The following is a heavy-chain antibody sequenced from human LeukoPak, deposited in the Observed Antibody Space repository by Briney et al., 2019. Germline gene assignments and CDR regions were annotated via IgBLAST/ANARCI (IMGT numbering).Heavy chain of an antibody. V-gene: IGHV1-18*01. CDR3: ARDLLDFWTAPTYLDC. CDR2: ISASDGNT. CDR1: GYTFSKYG. Sequence: ASVKVSCKTSGYTFSKYGISWVRQAPGQGLEWMGWISASDGNTDYEEKFQGRVTMTKDTITNTVYMELTNLRSDDTAVYYCARDLLDFWTAPTYLDCWGQGTLVTVSS. D-gene: IGHD3/OR15-3a*01. J-gene: IGHJ4*02.